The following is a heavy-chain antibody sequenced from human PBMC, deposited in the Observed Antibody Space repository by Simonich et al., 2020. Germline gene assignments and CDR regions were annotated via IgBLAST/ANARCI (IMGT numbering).Heavy chain of an antibody. CDR1: GFTFSSYW. CDR2: INSDVRRT. V-gene: IGHV3-74*01. Sequence: EVQLVESGGGLVQPGGSLRLSCAASGFTFSSYWVHWVRQAPWKGLGWVSSINSDVRRTSYADAVKGRFTIARDNAKTTLYLQMNSLRAEETAVYYCARNRLDDWGQGTLVTVAS. J-gene: IGHJ4*02. CDR3: ARNRLDD.